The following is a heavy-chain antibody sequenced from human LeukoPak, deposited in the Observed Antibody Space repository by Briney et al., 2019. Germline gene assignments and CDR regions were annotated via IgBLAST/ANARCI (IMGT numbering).Heavy chain of an antibody. CDR2: INPNSGGT. D-gene: IGHD2-21*02. Sequence: GASVKVSCKASGYTFTGYYMHWVRQAPGQGLEWMGWINPNSGGTNYAQKFQGRVTMTRDTSISTAYMELSRLRSDDTAVYYCAREFGRVTATPWFDPWGQGTLVTVSS. CDR3: AREFGRVTATPWFDP. CDR1: GYTFTGYY. J-gene: IGHJ5*02. V-gene: IGHV1-2*02.